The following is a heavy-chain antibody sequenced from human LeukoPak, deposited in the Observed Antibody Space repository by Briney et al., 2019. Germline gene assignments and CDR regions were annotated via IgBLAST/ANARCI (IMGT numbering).Heavy chain of an antibody. Sequence: ASVKVSCKASGYTFTGYYMHWVRQAPGQGLEWMGWINPNSGGTNYAQKFQGRVTMTRDTSISTVYMELSSLRSEDTAVYYCARDGVVWKQLPRLLGGGGYFDYWGQGTLVTVSS. CDR3: ARDGVVWKQLPRLLGGGGYFDY. V-gene: IGHV1-2*02. D-gene: IGHD5-18*01. J-gene: IGHJ4*02. CDR2: INPNSGGT. CDR1: GYTFTGYY.